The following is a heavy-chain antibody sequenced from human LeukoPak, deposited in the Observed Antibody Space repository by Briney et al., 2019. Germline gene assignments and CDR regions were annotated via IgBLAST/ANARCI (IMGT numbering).Heavy chain of an antibody. V-gene: IGHV4-59*12. CDR3: ARDRGYCSGGSCYSHNWFDP. J-gene: IGHJ5*02. D-gene: IGHD2-15*01. CDR1: GGSISSYY. Sequence: SETLSLTCTVSGGSISSYYWSWIRQPPGKGLEWIGYIYYSGSTYYNPSLKSRVTISVDTSKNQFSLKLSSVAAADTAVYYCARDRGYCSGGSCYSHNWFDPWGQGTLVTVSS. CDR2: IYYSGST.